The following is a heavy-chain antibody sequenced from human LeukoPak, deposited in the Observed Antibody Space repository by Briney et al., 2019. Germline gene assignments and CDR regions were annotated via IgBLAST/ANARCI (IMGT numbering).Heavy chain of an antibody. CDR3: ARLITSRRRMDY. D-gene: IGHD6-6*01. Sequence: SETLSLTCGVSGYSISSGYYWGWIRQPPGKGLEWIGSIYHSGSTYYNPSLKSRVTISVDTSKNQFSLKVSSVTAADTAVYYGARLITSRRRMDYWGQGALVTVSS. V-gene: IGHV4-38-2*01. CDR2: IYHSGST. CDR1: GYSISSGYY. J-gene: IGHJ4*02.